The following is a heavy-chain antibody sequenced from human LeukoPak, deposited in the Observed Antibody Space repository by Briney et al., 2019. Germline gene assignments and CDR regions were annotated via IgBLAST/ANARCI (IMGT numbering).Heavy chain of an antibody. D-gene: IGHD6-13*01. CDR2: TKQDGSEK. Sequence: ETGGFLRLSCAASGFTFSSYWMSWVRQAPGKGLEWVANTKQDGSEKYYVDSVRGRFTTSRDNAKNSLYLQMNSLRAEDTAVYYCARDWQQLVALHWGQGTLVTVSS. CDR3: ARDWQQLVALH. CDR1: GFTFSSYW. V-gene: IGHV3-7*01. J-gene: IGHJ4*02.